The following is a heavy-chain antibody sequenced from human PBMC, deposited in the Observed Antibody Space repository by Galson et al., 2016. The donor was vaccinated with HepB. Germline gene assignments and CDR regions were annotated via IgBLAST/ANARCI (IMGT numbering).Heavy chain of an antibody. CDR1: GGSVSNDNYY. J-gene: IGHJ4*02. CDR2: IYDSGNT. CDR3: ARAPYYDSLTGLIWDYYFDS. V-gene: IGHV4-61*01. D-gene: IGHD3-9*01. Sequence: SETLSLTCTVSGGSVSNDNYYWSWIRQPPGKGLEWIGYIYDSGNTHYNPSLKSRVTISLDTSKNQFSLKLSSVTAADTAVYYCARAPYYDSLTGLIWDYYFDSWGQGPLVTVSS.